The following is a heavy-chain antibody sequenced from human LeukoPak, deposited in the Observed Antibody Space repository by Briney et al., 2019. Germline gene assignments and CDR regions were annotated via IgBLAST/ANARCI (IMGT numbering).Heavy chain of an antibody. Sequence: PGGSLRLSCAASGFTFSNYWVHWVRQAPGKGLVWVSRINRDGSTTNYADSVKGRFTVSRDNAKNTLNLQMNSLRAEDTAVYDCARGKKGGEASGNDYGGEGTLVTVSS. D-gene: IGHD3-16*01. J-gene: IGHJ4*02. CDR1: GFTFSNYW. CDR2: INRDGSTT. V-gene: IGHV3-74*01. CDR3: ARGKKGGEASGNDY.